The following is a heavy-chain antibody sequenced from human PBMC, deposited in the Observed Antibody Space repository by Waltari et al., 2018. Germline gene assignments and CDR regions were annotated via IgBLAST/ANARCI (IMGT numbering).Heavy chain of an antibody. Sequence: EVQLLESGGGLVQPGGSLRLSCAASGFTFSSYAMSWVRQAPGKGLEWVSAISDSGGSTYYADSVKGRFTISRDNSKNTLYLQMNSLRAEDTAVYYCAKVGVVVVVVDLYYFDYWGQGTLVTVSS. D-gene: IGHD2-15*01. V-gene: IGHV3-23*01. CDR2: ISDSGGST. J-gene: IGHJ4*02. CDR3: AKVGVVVVVVDLYYFDY. CDR1: GFTFSSYA.